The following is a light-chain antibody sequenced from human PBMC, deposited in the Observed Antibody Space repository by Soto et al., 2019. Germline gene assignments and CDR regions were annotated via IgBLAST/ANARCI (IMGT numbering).Light chain of an antibody. Sequence: QSVLTQPHSVSGAPGKRVTISCTGSSSNIGAGYDVHWYQQLPGTAPKLLIEGNIKRPSGVHDRFAGSKSGTSASMAITGLQAEDEADDYCQSYDSSLSGHVVFGGGTKLTVL. CDR1: SSNIGAGYD. CDR3: QSYDSSLSGHVV. V-gene: IGLV1-40*01. J-gene: IGLJ2*01. CDR2: GNI.